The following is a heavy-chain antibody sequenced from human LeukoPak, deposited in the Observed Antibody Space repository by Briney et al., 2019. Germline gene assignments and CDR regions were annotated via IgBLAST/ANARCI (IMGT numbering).Heavy chain of an antibody. CDR3: ARGARYFDWLLDY. Sequence: ASVKVSCKASGGTFSSYAISWVRQAPGQGLEWMGGIIPIFGTANYAQKFQGRVTITTDESTSTAYMGLSSLRSEDTAVYYCARGARYFDWLLDYWGQGTLVTVSS. D-gene: IGHD3-9*01. CDR1: GGTFSSYA. J-gene: IGHJ4*02. V-gene: IGHV1-69*05. CDR2: IIPIFGTA.